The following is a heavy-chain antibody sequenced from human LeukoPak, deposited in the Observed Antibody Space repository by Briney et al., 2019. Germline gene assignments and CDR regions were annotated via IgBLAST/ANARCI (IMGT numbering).Heavy chain of an antibody. Sequence: ASVKVSCKASGYTFTDYYIHWVRQAPAQRLEWMGGIYLNNGDTRSAEKFQGRVTMTRDTSIGTAYMALSRLRSDDTAVYYCARGNYDFWSGYTFDYWGQGTLVTVSS. J-gene: IGHJ4*02. CDR1: GYTFTDYY. CDR2: IYLNNGDT. D-gene: IGHD3-3*01. V-gene: IGHV1-2*02. CDR3: ARGNYDFWSGYTFDY.